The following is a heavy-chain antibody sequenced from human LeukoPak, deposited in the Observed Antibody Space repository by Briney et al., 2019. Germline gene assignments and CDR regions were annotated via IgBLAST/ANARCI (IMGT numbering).Heavy chain of an antibody. CDR1: GFTFSDYA. Sequence: PGGSLRPSCAASGFTFSDYAMHWVRQAPGKGLQWVAGISWSGGGICYADSVKGRFTISRDNAKNSLYLQMNSLRPEDTALYYCAKGQYSGYDSQPDPGGQSALVTVS. J-gene: IGHJ5*02. V-gene: IGHV3-9*01. CDR3: AKGQYSGYDSQPDP. CDR2: ISWSGGGI. D-gene: IGHD5-12*01.